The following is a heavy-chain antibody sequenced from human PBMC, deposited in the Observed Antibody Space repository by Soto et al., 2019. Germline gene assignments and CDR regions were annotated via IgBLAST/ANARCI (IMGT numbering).Heavy chain of an antibody. D-gene: IGHD4-4*01. CDR1: GDTFGRFT. CDR2: IQRISDIT. J-gene: IGHJ5*02. V-gene: IGHV1-69*01. CDR3: ARDPSTINKLIGVWFDP. Sequence: QIRLVQSGAEVQKPGSSVRVSCKASGDTFGRFTINWVRQAPGQGLEWMGGIQRISDITNYAQRFPGRVTFTADASTSTVCLELSSLRSEDTAMYYCARDPSTINKLIGVWFDPWGQGTLVTVSS.